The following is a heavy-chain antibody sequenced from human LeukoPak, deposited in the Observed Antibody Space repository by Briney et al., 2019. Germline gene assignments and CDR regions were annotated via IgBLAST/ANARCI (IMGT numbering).Heavy chain of an antibody. Sequence: GGSLRLSCAASGFTFSSYAMSWVRQAPGKGLVWVSRINSDGSSTSYADSVKGRFTISRDNAKNTLYLQMNSLRAEDTAVYYCARDLVYSSSWYPSWFDPWGQGTLVTVSS. CDR1: GFTFSSYA. J-gene: IGHJ5*02. V-gene: IGHV3-74*01. CDR3: ARDLVYSSSWYPSWFDP. D-gene: IGHD6-13*01. CDR2: INSDGSST.